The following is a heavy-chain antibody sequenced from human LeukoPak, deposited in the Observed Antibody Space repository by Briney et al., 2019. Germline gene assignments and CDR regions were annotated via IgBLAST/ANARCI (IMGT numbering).Heavy chain of an antibody. CDR3: ARDRLRSYYYGMDV. D-gene: IGHD3-3*01. V-gene: IGHV3-53*01. CDR2: IYSGGST. Sequence: GGSLRLSCAASGFTDSSNYMSWVRQAPEKGLEWVSVIYSGGSTYYADSVKGRFTISRDNSKNTLYLQMNSLRAEDTAVYYCARDRLRSYYYGMDVWGQGTTVTVSS. J-gene: IGHJ6*02. CDR1: GFTDSSNY.